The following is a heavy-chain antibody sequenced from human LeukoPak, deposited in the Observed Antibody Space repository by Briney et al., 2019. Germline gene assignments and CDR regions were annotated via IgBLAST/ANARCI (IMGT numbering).Heavy chain of an antibody. J-gene: IGHJ4*02. D-gene: IGHD4-17*01. CDR1: GFTFSDYY. CDR3: TRVNGDHYYFDY. V-gene: IGHV3-11*04. CDR2: ISTTGSYI. Sequence: PGGSPRLSCAASGFTFSDYYMSWIRQAPGKGLAWVSSISTTGSYIYYADSLKGRFTISRDNAKNSLYLQMDSLRAEDTAVYYCTRVNGDHYYFDYWGQGTLVTVSS.